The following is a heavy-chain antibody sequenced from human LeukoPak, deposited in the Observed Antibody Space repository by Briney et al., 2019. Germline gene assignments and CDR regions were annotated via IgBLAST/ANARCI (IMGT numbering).Heavy chain of an antibody. CDR3: ARMGDDSSGPFDF. J-gene: IGHJ5*01. D-gene: IGHD3-22*01. CDR1: GGSFSGYY. V-gene: IGHV4-59*10. Sequence: PSETLSLTCAVYGGSFSGYYWSWIRQPAGKGLEWIGRIYTSGSTDYDPSLKSRVTMSLDTSKSQFSLRLTSVTAADTAVYYCARMGDDSSGPFDFWGQGTLVTVSS. CDR2: IYTSGST.